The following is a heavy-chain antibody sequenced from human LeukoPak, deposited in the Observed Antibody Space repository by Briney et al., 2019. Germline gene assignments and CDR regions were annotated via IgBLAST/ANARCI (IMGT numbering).Heavy chain of an antibody. J-gene: IGHJ6*03. CDR3: ARGGTVSKYYYYYYMDV. Sequence: ASVKVSCKASGSTFSSYAISWVRQAPGQGLEWMGGIIPIFGTANYAQKFQGRVTITADESTSTAYMELSSLRPEDTAVYYCARGGTVSKYYYYYYMDVWGKGTTVTVSS. CDR1: GSTFSSYA. D-gene: IGHD4-17*01. V-gene: IGHV1-69*01. CDR2: IIPIFGTA.